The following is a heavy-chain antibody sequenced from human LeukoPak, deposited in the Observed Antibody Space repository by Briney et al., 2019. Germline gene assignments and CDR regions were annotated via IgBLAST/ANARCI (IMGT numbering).Heavy chain of an antibody. CDR1: AFTFTSYW. CDR3: ARARVLGGGENFDY. V-gene: IGHV3-48*04. Sequence: GGSLRLSCASSAFTFTSYWMSWVRQAPGKGLEWVSYISGSSSTIYYADSVKGRFTISRDNAKNSLYLQANSLRAEDTAMYYCARARVLGGGENFDYWGQGTLVTVSS. J-gene: IGHJ4*02. CDR2: ISGSSSTI. D-gene: IGHD2-8*02.